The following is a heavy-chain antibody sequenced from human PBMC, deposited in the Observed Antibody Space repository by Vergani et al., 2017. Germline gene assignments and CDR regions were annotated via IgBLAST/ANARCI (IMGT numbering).Heavy chain of an antibody. CDR2: IFQSGSP. V-gene: IGHV4-30-2*01. D-gene: IGHD2-21*01. CDR3: VGQNNVVWETDYCDY. CDR1: GGSISSGAFS. J-gene: IGHJ4*02. Sequence: QLQLQESGSGLVKPSQTLSLNCAASGGSISSGAFSWGWIRQPPGRGLQWIGHIFQSGSPDYNASLKSRVNISLDKSKNHFSLGLSSVTAADTAVCYCVGQNNVVWETDYCDYWGQGVLVTVSS.